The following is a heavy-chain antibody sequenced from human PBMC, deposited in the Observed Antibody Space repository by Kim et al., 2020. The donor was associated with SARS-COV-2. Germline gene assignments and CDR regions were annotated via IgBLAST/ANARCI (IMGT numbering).Heavy chain of an antibody. V-gene: IGHV3-23*01. CDR3: AKEGRQCSSRNFDY. Sequence: ADAVKGRITISRDNSKNTLYLQRNSRRAEDTAVYYCAKEGRQCSSRNFDYWGQGTLVTVSS. D-gene: IGHD6-13*01. J-gene: IGHJ4*02.